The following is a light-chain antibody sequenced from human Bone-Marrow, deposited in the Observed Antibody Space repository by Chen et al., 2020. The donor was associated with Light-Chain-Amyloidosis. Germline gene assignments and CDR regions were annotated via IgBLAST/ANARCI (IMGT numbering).Light chain of an antibody. V-gene: IGLV3-21*02. CDR1: NLVSTR. J-gene: IGLJ3*02. CDR2: DDS. CDR3: QVLDRSIDRPV. Sequence: SYVLTQPSSVSVAPGQTATIACGGNNLVSTRVHWYPQTPGPAPLLVVYDDSDRPSGIPERLSGSNCGNTATLTSSGVEAGDEADYYCQVLDRSIDRPVLGGGTKLTVL.